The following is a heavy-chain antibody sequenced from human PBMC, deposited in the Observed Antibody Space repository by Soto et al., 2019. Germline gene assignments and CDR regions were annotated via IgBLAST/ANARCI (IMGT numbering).Heavy chain of an antibody. D-gene: IGHD2-15*01. Sequence: SVKVSCKASGGTFSSYAISWVRQAPGQGLEWMGGIIPIFGTANYAQKFQGRVTITADESTSTAYMELSSLRSEDTAVYYCARDSGYCSGGSCYTPSFDYWGQGTLVTVSS. J-gene: IGHJ4*02. CDR3: ARDSGYCSGGSCYTPSFDY. CDR2: IIPIFGTA. CDR1: GGTFSSYA. V-gene: IGHV1-69*13.